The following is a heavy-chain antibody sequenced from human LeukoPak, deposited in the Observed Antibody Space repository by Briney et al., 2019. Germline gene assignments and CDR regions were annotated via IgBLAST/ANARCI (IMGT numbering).Heavy chain of an antibody. CDR2: FDSEDGET. Sequence: ASVQVSCQVSGYTLTELSMHWVRQAPGKGLEWMGGFDSEDGETIYAQKFQGRVTMHEDTSTDTAYMELSSLRSEDTAVYYCATGGPGNYDYAWGSYVPWYWGQGTLVTVSS. D-gene: IGHD3-16*01. J-gene: IGHJ4*02. CDR1: GYTLTELS. CDR3: ATGGPGNYDYAWGSYVPWY. V-gene: IGHV1-24*01.